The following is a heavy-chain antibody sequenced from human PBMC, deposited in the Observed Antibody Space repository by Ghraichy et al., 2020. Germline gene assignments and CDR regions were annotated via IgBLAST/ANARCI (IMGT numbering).Heavy chain of an antibody. V-gene: IGHV4-34*01. Sequence: SETLSLTCAVYGGSFSKYYWSWIRQPPGKGLEWIGEVSHSGNTTYNPSLASRVTVSVDTSKNQLSLKLNSVTAADTAVYFCARWTFGDSGKTQYWGQGTLVSVSS. CDR1: GGSFSKYY. CDR2: VSHSGNT. J-gene: IGHJ4*02. CDR3: ARWTFGDSGKTQY. D-gene: IGHD4-17*01.